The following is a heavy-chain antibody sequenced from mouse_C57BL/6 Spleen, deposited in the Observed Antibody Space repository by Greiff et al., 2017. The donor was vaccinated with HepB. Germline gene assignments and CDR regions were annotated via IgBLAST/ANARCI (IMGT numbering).Heavy chain of an antibody. CDR2: IDPETGGT. CDR3: TRWLLGAMDY. Sequence: QQSGAELVRPGASVPLSCKASGYTFTDYEMHWVKQTPVHGLEWIGAIDPETGGTAYNQKFKGKAILTADKSSSTAYMELRSLTSEDSAVYYCTRWLLGAMDYWGQGTSVTVSS. J-gene: IGHJ4*01. CDR1: GYTFTDYE. V-gene: IGHV1-15*01. D-gene: IGHD2-3*01.